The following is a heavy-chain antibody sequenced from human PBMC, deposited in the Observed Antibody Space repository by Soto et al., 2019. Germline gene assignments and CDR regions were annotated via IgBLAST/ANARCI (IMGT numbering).Heavy chain of an antibody. V-gene: IGHV3-23*01. CDR3: AKNYGDYPAYFDY. D-gene: IGHD4-17*01. CDR2: ISGSGGST. J-gene: IGHJ4*02. CDR1: GFIFSSYA. Sequence: GGSLRLSCAASGFIFSSYAMSWVRQAPGKGLEWVSAISGSGGSTYYADSVKGRFTISRDNSKNTLYLQMNSLRAEDTAVYYCAKNYGDYPAYFDYWGQGTLVSVSS.